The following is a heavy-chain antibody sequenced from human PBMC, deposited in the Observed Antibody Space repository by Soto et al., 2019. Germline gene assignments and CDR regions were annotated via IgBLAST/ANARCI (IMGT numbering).Heavy chain of an antibody. J-gene: IGHJ4*02. CDR2: VRNKVNSYTK. Sequence: EVQLVESGGGLVQPEGSLRLSCAASGFTFSDYYMDWVRQAPGKGLEWVGRVRNKVNSYTKEYDASVKGRFTVSRDDSRNSLYLQMNSLKTGDTAMYYCSRAGILTTPYYTDYWGLGTLVTVSS. V-gene: IGHV3-72*01. D-gene: IGHD2-21*01. CDR1: GFTFSDYY. CDR3: SRAGILTTPYYTDY.